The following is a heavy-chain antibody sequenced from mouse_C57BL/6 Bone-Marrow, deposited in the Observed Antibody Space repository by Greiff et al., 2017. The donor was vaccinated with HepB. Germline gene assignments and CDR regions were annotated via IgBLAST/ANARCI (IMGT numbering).Heavy chain of an antibody. CDR1: GFNIKDYY. CDR3: ARSSTMITTLFDY. Sequence: EVKVVESGAELVKPGASVKLSCTASGFNIKDYYMHWVKQRTEQGLEWIGRIDPEDGETKYAPKFQGKATITADTSSNTAYLQLSSLTSEDTAVYYCARSSTMITTLFDYWGQGTTLTVSS. CDR2: IDPEDGET. J-gene: IGHJ2*01. V-gene: IGHV14-2*01. D-gene: IGHD2-4*01.